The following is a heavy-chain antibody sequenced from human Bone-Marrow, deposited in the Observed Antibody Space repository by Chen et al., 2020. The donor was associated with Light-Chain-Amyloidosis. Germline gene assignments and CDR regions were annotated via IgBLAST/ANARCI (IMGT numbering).Heavy chain of an antibody. J-gene: IGHJ4*02. Sequence: QVHLVESGGGVVQPGRSLRLSCEASGFIFISYAMHWVRQAPGKGLQWVAVMSSDGNNEYYADSVKGRFTISRDNSNSTVYLQMNSLRVEDTGLYYCARAHTGSYWSPVEYWGQGILVTVSS. D-gene: IGHD1-26*01. V-gene: IGHV3-30*04. CDR2: MSSDGNNE. CDR1: GFIFISYA. CDR3: ARAHTGSYWSPVEY.